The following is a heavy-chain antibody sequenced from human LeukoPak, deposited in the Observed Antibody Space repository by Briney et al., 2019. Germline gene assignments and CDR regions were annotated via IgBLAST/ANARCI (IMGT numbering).Heavy chain of an antibody. CDR2: IKGDGIST. Sequence: TGGSLRLSCAASGFDFSSNWMHWVRHAPGQGLVWVSRIKGDGISTYYADSVKGRFTISRDNSKNTLYLQMNSLRAEDTAVYYCAKGLQWELPCDYWGQGTLVTVSS. V-gene: IGHV3-74*01. D-gene: IGHD1-26*01. CDR1: GFDFSSNW. CDR3: AKGLQWELPCDY. J-gene: IGHJ4*02.